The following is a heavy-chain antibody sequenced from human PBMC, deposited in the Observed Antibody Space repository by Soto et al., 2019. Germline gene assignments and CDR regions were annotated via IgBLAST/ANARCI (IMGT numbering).Heavy chain of an antibody. V-gene: IGHV3-23*01. CDR1: GFTFSSYA. Sequence: EVQLLESGGGLVQPGGSLRLSCAASGFTFSSYAMSWVRQAPGKGLEWVSAISGSGGSTYYADSVKGRFTISRDNAKNTLYLQMNSLRAQDTDVYYCAKGIAARPGYFDYWCQRTLVTASS. CDR2: ISGSGGST. CDR3: AKGIAARPGYFDY. D-gene: IGHD6-6*01. J-gene: IGHJ4*02.